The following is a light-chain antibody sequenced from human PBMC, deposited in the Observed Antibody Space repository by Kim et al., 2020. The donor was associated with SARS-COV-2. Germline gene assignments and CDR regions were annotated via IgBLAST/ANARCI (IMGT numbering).Light chain of an antibody. CDR3: SSYAGNNNVI. V-gene: IGLV2-8*01. Sequence: QSALTQPPSASGSPGQSVTVSCTGTSSDVGDYEYVSWYQQHPGKAPKLIIFEVTKRPSGVPYRFSGSNSGNTASLTVSGLQAEDEAYYYCSSYAGNNNVIFGGGTQLTVL. CDR1: SSDVGDYEY. CDR2: EVT. J-gene: IGLJ2*01.